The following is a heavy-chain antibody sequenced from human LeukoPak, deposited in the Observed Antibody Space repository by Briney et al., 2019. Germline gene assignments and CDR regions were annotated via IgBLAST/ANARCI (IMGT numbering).Heavy chain of an antibody. D-gene: IGHD3-16*02. J-gene: IGHJ6*02. Sequence: PSETLSLTCAVYGGSFSGYYWSWIRQPPGKGLEWIGEINHSGSTNYNPSLKSRVTISVDTSKNQFSLKLSSVTAADTAVYYCARLYCDYVWGNYPPPRYYYGMDVWGQGTTVTVSS. V-gene: IGHV4-34*01. CDR2: INHSGST. CDR1: GGSFSGYY. CDR3: ARLYCDYVWGNYPPPRYYYGMDV.